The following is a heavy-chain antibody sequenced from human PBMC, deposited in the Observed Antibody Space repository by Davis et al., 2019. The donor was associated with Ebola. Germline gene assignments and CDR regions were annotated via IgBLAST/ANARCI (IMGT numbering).Heavy chain of an antibody. D-gene: IGHD1-26*01. CDR1: GYTFTSYD. V-gene: IGHV1-8*01. CDR2: MNPNSGNT. Sequence: ASVKVSCKASGYTFTSYDINWVRQATGQGLEWMGWMNPNSGNTGYAQKFQGRITMTRNISISTAYMELSSLRSDDTAVYYCARVSSRPWELLYMFDYWGQGTLVTVSS. CDR3: ARVSSRPWELLYMFDY. J-gene: IGHJ4*02.